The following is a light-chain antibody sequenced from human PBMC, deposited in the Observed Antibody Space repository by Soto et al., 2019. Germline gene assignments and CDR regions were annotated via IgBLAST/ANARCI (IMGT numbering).Light chain of an antibody. J-gene: IGKJ4*01. V-gene: IGKV3-11*01. CDR2: VAS. CDR1: QSVSSN. CDR3: QQHSDWPLT. Sequence: EIVLIQSPATLSLSPGERATLSCRASQSVSSNLDWYQQNPGQAPRLLMFVASKRATGIPVRFSGSVSGTDFTRTISSLEPEDFTVYYCQQHSDWPLTFGGGTRVEIK.